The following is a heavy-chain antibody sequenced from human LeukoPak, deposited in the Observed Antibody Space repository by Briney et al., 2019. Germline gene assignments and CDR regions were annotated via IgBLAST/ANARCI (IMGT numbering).Heavy chain of an antibody. CDR2: VSSDNVYT. Sequence: GASVKVSCKASGYTFTYFGISWVRQAPGQGLEWVGWVSSDNVYTNYAQKVQGRVTMTTDTSTSTAYLELTSLTSDDTAVYFCARGSSYTSSWHEDYWGQGTQVTVSS. CDR3: ARGSSYTSSWHEDY. D-gene: IGHD3-16*02. V-gene: IGHV1-18*01. J-gene: IGHJ4*02. CDR1: GYTFTYFG.